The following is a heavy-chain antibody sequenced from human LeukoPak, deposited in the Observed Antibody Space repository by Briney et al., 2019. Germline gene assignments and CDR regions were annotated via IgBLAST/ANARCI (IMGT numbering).Heavy chain of an antibody. Sequence: GGSLRLSCAASGFTFSDYYMTWIRQAPGKGLEWLSYITGIESNTYYADSVQGRFTISRDNAKNSLYLQMNSLRAEDTAVYYCAKVGTTSAWDYWGQGTLVTVSS. CDR1: GFTFSDYY. D-gene: IGHD1-14*01. J-gene: IGHJ4*02. CDR3: AKVGTTSAWDY. V-gene: IGHV3-11*01. CDR2: ITGIESNT.